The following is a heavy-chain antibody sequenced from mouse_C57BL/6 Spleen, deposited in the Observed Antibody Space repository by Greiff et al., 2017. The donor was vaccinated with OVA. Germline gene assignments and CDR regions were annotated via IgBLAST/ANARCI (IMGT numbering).Heavy chain of an antibody. D-gene: IGHD2-2*01. CDR1: GYTFTDYY. CDR3: ARGRLRLDY. Sequence: VQLQQSGPELVKPGASVKISCKASGYTFTDYYMNWVKQSHGKSLEWIGDINPNNGGTSYNQKFKGKATLTVDKSSSTDYMELRSLTSEDSAVYYCARGRLRLDYWGQGTTLTVSS. V-gene: IGHV1-26*01. J-gene: IGHJ2*01. CDR2: INPNNGGT.